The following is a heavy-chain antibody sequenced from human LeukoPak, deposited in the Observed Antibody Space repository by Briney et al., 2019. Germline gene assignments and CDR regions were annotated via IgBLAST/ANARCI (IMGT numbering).Heavy chain of an antibody. D-gene: IGHD2-15*01. CDR2: ISSDGSDT. V-gene: IGHV3-74*01. Sequence: PGGSLRLSCAASGFNFSNSWMPWVRHAPGKGRMWVSRISSDGSDTIYADSVKGRFTISRDNAKNTLYLQMNSLRAEDTADYYCARSTPDNWGQGTLVTVSS. J-gene: IGHJ4*02. CDR1: GFNFSNSW. CDR3: ARSTPDN.